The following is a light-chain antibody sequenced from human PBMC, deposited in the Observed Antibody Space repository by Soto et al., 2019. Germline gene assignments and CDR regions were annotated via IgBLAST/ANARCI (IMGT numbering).Light chain of an antibody. CDR1: SSDVGYYNV. J-gene: IGLJ1*01. Sequence: QSSLTQPASVSGSPGQSIAISCTGTSSDVGYYNVVSWYQQHPGKAPKLMIYEASKRPSGVSNRFSGSKSGNTASLTISGLQAEDEADYYCCSYADSSTYVFGTGTKLTVL. V-gene: IGLV2-23*01. CDR3: CSYADSSTYV. CDR2: EAS.